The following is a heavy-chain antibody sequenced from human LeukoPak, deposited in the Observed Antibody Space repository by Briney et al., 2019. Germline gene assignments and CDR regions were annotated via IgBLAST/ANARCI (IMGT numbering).Heavy chain of an antibody. CDR3: AQDRFVSSGRDDY. CDR2: ISGSGKNT. Sequence: GGSLRLSCAASGFTFSSYAMSWVREAPGKGLEWVSGISGSGKNTYYVDSVKGRFTISRDNSKNTLYLQMTNLRVEDTAVYFRAQDRFVSSGRDDYWGQGTLVTVSS. J-gene: IGHJ4*02. V-gene: IGHV3-23*01. D-gene: IGHD6-19*01. CDR1: GFTFSSYA.